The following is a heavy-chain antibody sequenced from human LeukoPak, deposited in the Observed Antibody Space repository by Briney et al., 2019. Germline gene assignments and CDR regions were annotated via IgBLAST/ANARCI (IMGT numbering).Heavy chain of an antibody. CDR3: ARPYDYGDYRDAFDI. J-gene: IGHJ3*02. D-gene: IGHD4-17*01. CDR2: ISAYNGNT. CDR1: GYTFTSYG. V-gene: IGHV1-18*01. Sequence: ASVKVSCKASGYTFTSYGISWVRQAPGQGLEWMGWISAYNGNTNYAQKLQGRVTMTTDTSTSTAYMELRSLRSDDTAVYYCARPYDYGDYRDAFDIWGQGTMVTVSS.